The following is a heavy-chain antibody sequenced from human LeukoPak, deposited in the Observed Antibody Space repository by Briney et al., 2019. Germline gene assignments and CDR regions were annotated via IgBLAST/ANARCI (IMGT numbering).Heavy chain of an antibody. J-gene: IGHJ3*02. CDR3: ARDRGYSYGCDAFDI. V-gene: IGHV4-31*03. CDR1: GGSITRGGYY. CDR2: IYYSGSI. D-gene: IGHD5-18*01. Sequence: SETLSLTCNVSGGSITRGGYYWSWIRQHPGNGLEDIVYIYYSGSIYYNPSLKRRVTISLNPSKNQFSLKSSSVTAADTAVYYCARDRGYSYGCDAFDIWGQGTMVTVSS.